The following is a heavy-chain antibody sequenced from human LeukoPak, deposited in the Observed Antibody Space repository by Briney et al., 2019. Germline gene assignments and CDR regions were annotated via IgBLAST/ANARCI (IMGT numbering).Heavy chain of an antibody. V-gene: IGHV4-30-4*01. J-gene: IGHJ4*02. CDR1: GGSISSGDYY. CDR3: ARDPPPDAAMAGVFDY. D-gene: IGHD5-18*01. CDR2: IYYSGST. Sequence: SQTLSLTCTVSGGSISSGDYYWSRIRQPPGKGLEWIGYIYYSGSTYYNPSLKSRVTISVDTSKNQFSLKLSSVTAADTAVYYCARDPPPDAAMAGVFDYWGQGTLVTVPS.